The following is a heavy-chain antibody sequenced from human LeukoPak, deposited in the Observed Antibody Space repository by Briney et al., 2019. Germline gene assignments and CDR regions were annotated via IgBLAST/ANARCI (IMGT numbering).Heavy chain of an antibody. CDR3: ARDYGGSSPFDY. CDR1: GFTFSSYE. Sequence: GGSLRLSCAASGFTFSSYEMHWVRQAPGKGLEWVSYISSSGSTIYYAVSVKGRFTISRDNAKNSLYLQMNSLRAEDTAVYYCARDYGGSSPFDYWGQGTLVTVPS. J-gene: IGHJ4*02. D-gene: IGHD4-23*01. V-gene: IGHV3-48*03. CDR2: ISSSGSTI.